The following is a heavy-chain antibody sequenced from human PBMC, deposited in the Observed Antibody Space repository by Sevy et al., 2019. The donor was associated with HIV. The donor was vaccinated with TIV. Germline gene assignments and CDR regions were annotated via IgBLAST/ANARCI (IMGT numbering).Heavy chain of an antibody. D-gene: IGHD6-6*01. CDR1: GFTFRSYA. CDR2: ISGSGGST. Sequence: GGSLRLSCAASGFTFRSYAMSWVRQAPGKGLEWVSGISGSGGSTYYADSVKGRFTISRENSKNTLYLQMNSLGAEDTAVYYCAKVPYSSSSQFDYWGQGTLVTVSS. CDR3: AKVPYSSSSQFDY. V-gene: IGHV3-23*01. J-gene: IGHJ4*02.